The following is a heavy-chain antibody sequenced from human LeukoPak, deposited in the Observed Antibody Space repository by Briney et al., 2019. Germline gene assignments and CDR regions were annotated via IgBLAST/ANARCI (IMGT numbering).Heavy chain of an antibody. J-gene: IGHJ4*02. D-gene: IGHD6-19*01. CDR3: ARDGSGWYMGDY. V-gene: IGHV3-21*01. CDR1: GFTFSSYW. Sequence: GGSLGLSCAASGFTFSSYWMNWVRQAPGKGLEWVSSISSSSSYIYYADSVKGRFTISRDNAKNSLYLQMNSLRAEDTAVYYCARDGSGWYMGDYWGQGTLVTVSS. CDR2: ISSSSSYI.